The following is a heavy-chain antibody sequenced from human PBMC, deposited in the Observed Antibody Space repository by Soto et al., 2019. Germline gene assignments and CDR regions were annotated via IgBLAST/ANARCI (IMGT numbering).Heavy chain of an antibody. CDR2: IIPIFGTA. Sequence: ASVKVSCKASGGTFSSYAISWVRQAPGQGLEWMGGIIPIFGTANYAQKFQGRVTITADESTSTAYMELSSLRSEDTAVYYCARDHSGYSSSSGPYYYYYGMDVWGQGTTVTVSS. D-gene: IGHD6-6*01. CDR1: GGTFSSYA. V-gene: IGHV1-69*13. J-gene: IGHJ6*02. CDR3: ARDHSGYSSSSGPYYYYYGMDV.